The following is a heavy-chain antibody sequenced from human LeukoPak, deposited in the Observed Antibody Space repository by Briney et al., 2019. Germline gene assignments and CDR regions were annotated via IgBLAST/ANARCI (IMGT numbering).Heavy chain of an antibody. D-gene: IGHD4-17*01. V-gene: IGHV5-10-1*01. J-gene: IGHJ4*02. Sequence: GESLSISCTGSGYSFTSYWISWVRQMPGKGLEWMGRIDPSDSYTNYSPSFQGHVTISADKSISTAYLQWSSLKASDTAMYYCATSAYGDGVHWGQGTLVTVSS. CDR3: ATSAYGDGVH. CDR2: IDPSDSYT. CDR1: GYSFTSYW.